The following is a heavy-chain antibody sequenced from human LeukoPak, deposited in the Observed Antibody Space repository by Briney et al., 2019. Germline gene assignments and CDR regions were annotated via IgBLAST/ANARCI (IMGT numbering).Heavy chain of an antibody. D-gene: IGHD5-12*01. J-gene: IGHJ4*02. V-gene: IGHV3-7*05. CDR1: GFTFSRYW. CDR3: PKLTNSGYHPYFDY. CDR2: IMQDGSER. Sequence: AGGSLRLSCAASGFTFSRYWMSWVRQAPGKGLEWVVNIMQDGSERYYVDSVKGRFTISRDNAKNTLYLQMNSLRAEDTAVYYCPKLTNSGYHPYFDYWGQGTLVTVSS.